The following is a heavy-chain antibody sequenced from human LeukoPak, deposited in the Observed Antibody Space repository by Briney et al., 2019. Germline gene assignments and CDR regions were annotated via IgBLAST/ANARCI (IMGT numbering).Heavy chain of an antibody. V-gene: IGHV1-2*02. D-gene: IGHD2-15*01. CDR3: ARGRRGYCSGGSCYPLDY. CDR2: INPNSGGT. J-gene: IGHJ4*02. Sequence: ASVKVSCKASGYTFTSYDINWVRQAPGQGLEWMGWINPNSGGTNYAQKFQGRVTMTRDTSISTAYMELSRLRSDDTAVYYCARGRRGYCSGGSCYPLDYWGQGTLVTVSS. CDR1: GYTFTSYD.